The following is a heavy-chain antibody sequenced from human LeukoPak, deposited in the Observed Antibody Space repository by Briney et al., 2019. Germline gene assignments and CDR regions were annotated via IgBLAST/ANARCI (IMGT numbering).Heavy chain of an antibody. Sequence: PGGSLRLSCAASGFTFSSYEMHWVRQAPGKGLEWVSYISSSGSTIYYADSVKGRFTISRDNAKNSLYLQMNSLRAEDTAVYYCARDQSNIAARNWGQGTLVTVSS. CDR1: GFTFSSYE. V-gene: IGHV3-48*03. CDR2: ISSSGSTI. CDR3: ARDQSNIAARN. J-gene: IGHJ4*02. D-gene: IGHD6-6*01.